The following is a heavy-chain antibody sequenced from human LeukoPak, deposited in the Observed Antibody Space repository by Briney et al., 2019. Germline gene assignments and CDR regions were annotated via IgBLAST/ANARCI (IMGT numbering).Heavy chain of an antibody. CDR3: ARKYSYGSRVFDY. CDR1: GFTFSDYY. J-gene: IGHJ4*02. V-gene: IGHV3-11*01. D-gene: IGHD5-18*01. Sequence: GGSLRLSCAASGFTFSDYYMNWIRQAPGKGLEWVSYISSSGSTIYYADSVKGRFTISRDNAKNSLYLQMNSLRAEDTAVYYCARKYSYGSRVFDYGGQGPLVTVPS. CDR2: ISSSGSTI.